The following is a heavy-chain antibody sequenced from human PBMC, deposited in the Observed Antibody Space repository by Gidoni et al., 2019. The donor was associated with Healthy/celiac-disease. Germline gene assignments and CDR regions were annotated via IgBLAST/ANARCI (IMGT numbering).Heavy chain of an antibody. CDR3: ARDQRVDWLPNFDY. CDR2: ISSSSSYI. J-gene: IGHJ4*02. D-gene: IGHD3-9*01. V-gene: IGHV3-21*01. Sequence: EVQLVESGGGLVKPGGSLRLSCAASGFTFSSYSMNWVRQAPGKGLEWVSSISSSSSYIYYADSVKGRFTISRDNAKNSLYLQMNSLRAEDTAVYYCARDQRVDWLPNFDYWGQGTLVTVSS. CDR1: GFTFSSYS.